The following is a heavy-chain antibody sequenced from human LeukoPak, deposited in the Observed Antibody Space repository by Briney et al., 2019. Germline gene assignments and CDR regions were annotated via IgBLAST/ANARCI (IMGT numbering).Heavy chain of an antibody. CDR1: GYTLTELS. D-gene: IGHD6-6*01. Sequence: ASVKVSCKVSGYTLTELSMHWVRQAPGKGLEWMGGFDPEDGETIYAQKFQGRVTMTTDTSTSTAYMELSSLRSEDTAVYYCARAPGSSSSLMFDYWGQGTLVTVSS. CDR2: FDPEDGET. CDR3: ARAPGSSSSLMFDY. J-gene: IGHJ4*02. V-gene: IGHV1-24*01.